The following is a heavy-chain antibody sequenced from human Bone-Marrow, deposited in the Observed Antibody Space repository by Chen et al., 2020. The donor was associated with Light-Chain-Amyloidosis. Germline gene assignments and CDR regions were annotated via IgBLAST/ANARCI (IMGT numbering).Heavy chain of an antibody. D-gene: IGHD5-12*01. CDR3: ARRRDGYNFDY. CDR2: IYPDDSDA. Sequence: EGQLEQSGPEVKKPGESLKISCKGSGYTFPNYWIGWVRQMPGKGLEGMGVIYPDDSDARYSPSFEGQVPISADKSITTAYLQWRRLKASDTAMYYCARRRDGYNFDYWGQGTLVTVSS. V-gene: IGHV5-51*01. CDR1: GYTFPNYW. J-gene: IGHJ4*02.